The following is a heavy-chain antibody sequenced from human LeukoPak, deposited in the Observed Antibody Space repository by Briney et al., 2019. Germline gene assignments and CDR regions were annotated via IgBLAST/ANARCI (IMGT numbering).Heavy chain of an antibody. CDR2: IGGSGGNS. V-gene: IGHV3-23*01. J-gene: IGHJ6*02. Sequence: GGSLRLFCAASGFTFSSYAMSWVRQAPGQGLEWVSVIGGSGGNSYYADSVKGRFTMSRDNSKNTLYLQMNGLRAEDTALYYCAKALPPNYYYGMDVWGQGTTVTVSS. CDR3: AKALPPNYYYGMDV. CDR1: GFTFSSYA.